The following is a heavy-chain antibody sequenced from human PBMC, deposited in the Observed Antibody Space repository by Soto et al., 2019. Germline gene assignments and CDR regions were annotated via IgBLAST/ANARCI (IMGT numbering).Heavy chain of an antibody. CDR1: GFTFDDYA. CDR2: ISWNSGSI. D-gene: IGHD6-19*01. CDR3: AKDAEYSSGPTFDY. V-gene: IGHV3-9*01. J-gene: IGHJ4*02. Sequence: GGSLRLSCAASGFTFDDYAMHWVRQAPGKGLEWVSGISWNSGSIGYADSVKGRFTISRDNAKNSLYLQMNSLRAEDTALYYCAKDAEYSSGPTFDYWGQGTLVTVSS.